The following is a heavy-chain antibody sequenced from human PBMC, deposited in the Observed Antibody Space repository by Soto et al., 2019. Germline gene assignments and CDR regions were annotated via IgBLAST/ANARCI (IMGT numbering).Heavy chain of an antibody. V-gene: IGHV3-21*01. Sequence: EVQLVESGGGLVKPGGSLRLSCAASGFTFSSYRMNCVRQAPGKGLEWVSSISTSSSYIYYADSVKGRFTISRDNAKNSLYLQMNSLRAEDTAVYYCAREVVPAASIDYWGQGTLVTVSS. CDR3: AREVVPAASIDY. CDR1: GFTFSSYR. D-gene: IGHD2-2*01. CDR2: ISTSSSYI. J-gene: IGHJ4*02.